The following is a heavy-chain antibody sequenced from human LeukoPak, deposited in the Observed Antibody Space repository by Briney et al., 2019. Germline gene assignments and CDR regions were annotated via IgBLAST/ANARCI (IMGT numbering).Heavy chain of an antibody. D-gene: IGHD2-15*01. CDR2: IIPILGIA. V-gene: IGHV1-69*04. J-gene: IGHJ6*02. CDR3: ARDHPSDIVVVVAATDRYYGMDV. CDR1: GGTFSSYA. Sequence: SVKVSCKASGGTFSSYAISWVRQAPGQGLEWMGRIIPILGIANYAQKFQGRVTITADKSTSTAYMELSSLRSEDTAVYYCARDHPSDIVVVVAATDRYYGMDVWGQGTTVTVSS.